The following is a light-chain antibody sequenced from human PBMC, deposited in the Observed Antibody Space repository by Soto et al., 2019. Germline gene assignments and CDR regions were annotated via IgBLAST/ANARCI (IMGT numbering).Light chain of an antibody. J-gene: IGLJ1*01. CDR2: EVN. CDR3: CSSGGSPREV. CDR1: SSNVGSYKL. Sequence: QSALTQPASVSGSPGQSITISCTGTSSNVGSYKLVSWYQQHPGKAPKLMIFEVNKRPSGVSNRFSGSKSGNTACLTISGLKVEDEDDYYSCSSGGSPREVLGTGTKVNV. V-gene: IGLV2-23*02.